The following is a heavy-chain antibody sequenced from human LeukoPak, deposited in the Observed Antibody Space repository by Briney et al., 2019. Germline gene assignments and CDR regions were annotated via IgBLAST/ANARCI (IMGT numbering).Heavy chain of an antibody. V-gene: IGHV3-30*02. D-gene: IGHD1-14*01. CDR3: AKDTTPPKAGFDP. CDR2: IRYDGSNK. J-gene: IGHJ5*02. Sequence: GGSLRLSCAASGFTFSSYGMHWVRQAPGKGLEWVAFIRYDGSNKYYADSVKGRFTISRDDSKNTLYLQMNSLRAEDTAVYYCAKDTTPPKAGFDPWGQGTLVTVSS. CDR1: GFTFSSYG.